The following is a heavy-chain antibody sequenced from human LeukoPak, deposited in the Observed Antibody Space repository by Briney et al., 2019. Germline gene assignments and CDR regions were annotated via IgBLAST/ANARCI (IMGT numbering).Heavy chain of an antibody. CDR3: ARGPMPVTRRYYYGMDV. CDR2: INHSGST. CDR1: GGSFSGYY. D-gene: IGHD4-17*01. V-gene: IGHV4-34*01. Sequence: SETLSLTCAVYGGSFSGYYWSWIRQPPGKGLEWIGEINHSGSTNYNPSLKSRVTISVDTSKNQFSLKMSAVTAADRAVYYCARGPMPVTRRYYYGMDVWGQGTTVTVSS. J-gene: IGHJ6*02.